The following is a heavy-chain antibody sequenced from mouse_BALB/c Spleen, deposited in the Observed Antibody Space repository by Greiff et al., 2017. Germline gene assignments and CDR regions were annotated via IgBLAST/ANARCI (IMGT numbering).Heavy chain of an antibody. V-gene: IGHV1-4*01. Sequence: VQLQQSGAELARPGASVKMSCKASGYTFTSYTMHWVKQRPGQGLEWIGYINPSSGYTNYNQKFKDKATLTADKSSSTAYMQLSSLTSEDSAVYYCAKSFDYYGSSSSAMDYWGQGTSVTVSS. J-gene: IGHJ4*01. CDR1: GYTFTSYT. D-gene: IGHD1-1*01. CDR2: INPSSGYT. CDR3: AKSFDYYGSSSSAMDY.